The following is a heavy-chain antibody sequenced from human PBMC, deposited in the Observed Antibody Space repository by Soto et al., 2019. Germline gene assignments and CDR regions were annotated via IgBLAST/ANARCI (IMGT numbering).Heavy chain of an antibody. CDR1: GFSFSSYA. J-gene: IGHJ6*02. CDR3: AREHNGGIQAAYYYYYGMDV. V-gene: IGHV3-30-3*01. Sequence: GGSLRLSCAASGFSFSSYAMHWVRQAPGKGLEWVAVISYDGSNKYYADSVKGRFTISRDNSKNTLYLQMNSLRAEDTAVYYCAREHNGGIQAAYYYYYGMDVWGQGTTVTVSS. CDR2: ISYDGSNK. D-gene: IGHD2-8*01.